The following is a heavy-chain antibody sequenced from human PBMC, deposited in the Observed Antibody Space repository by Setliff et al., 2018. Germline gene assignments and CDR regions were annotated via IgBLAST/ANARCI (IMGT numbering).Heavy chain of an antibody. CDR1: GGAFSTYS. J-gene: IGHJ5*02. V-gene: IGHV1-69*13. CDR3: AGTDAYCAGDCSIS. CDR2: IIPILGIT. Sequence: ASVKGSCKASGGAFSTYSLSWVRQAPGQGFEWVGRIIPILGITNSAQRFQGRVTITADDSTSTIYMDVSSLRAKDTATYYCAGTDAYCAGDCSISWGQGTLVTVSS. D-gene: IGHD2-21*02.